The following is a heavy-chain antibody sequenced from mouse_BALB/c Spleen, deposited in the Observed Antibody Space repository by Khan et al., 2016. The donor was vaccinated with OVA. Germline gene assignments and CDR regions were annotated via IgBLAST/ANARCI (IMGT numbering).Heavy chain of an antibody. CDR1: GYTFSSYW. Sequence: VQLQESGAELMKPGASVKISCKATGYTFSSYWIECVKQRPGHGLEWIGEILPGSGSTYNNEKLNVESTFTANTSSNTAYMQLSSLTSEDSAGYYCARGGYGKYWGKGTLVTVSA. D-gene: IGHD1-1*01. CDR2: ILPGSGST. CDR3: ARGGYGKY. J-gene: IGHJ3*01. V-gene: IGHV1-9*01.